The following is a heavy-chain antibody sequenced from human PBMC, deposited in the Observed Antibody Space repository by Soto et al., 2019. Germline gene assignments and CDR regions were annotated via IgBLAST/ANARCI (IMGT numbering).Heavy chain of an antibody. CDR3: ARQSGGYYYYGMDV. CDR1: GGSISSYY. CDR2: VHHSWGS. V-gene: IGHV4-59*08. D-gene: IGHD1-26*01. J-gene: IGHJ6*02. Sequence: PSETLSLTCTVSGGSISSYYWSWFRQSPGKRMEWIGYVHHSWGSSYNPSLQSRVAISLDTSKSQFSLKVTSVTATDTAVYYCARQSGGYYYYGMDVWGQGTTVTVSS.